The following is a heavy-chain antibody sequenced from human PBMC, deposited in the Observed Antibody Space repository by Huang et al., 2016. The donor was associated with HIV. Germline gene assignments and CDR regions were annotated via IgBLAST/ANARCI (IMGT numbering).Heavy chain of an antibody. D-gene: IGHD3-22*01. Sequence: EVQLVESGGGLVKPGGSLRLSCAASGFTFSKAWMSWVRQVPGKGLEWVGRIKSKTDGGTTDYTEPVKGRFTISRDDSRNTLYLQMNSLKTEDTAVYYCTTHLDYYDSSGYYFGNYWGQGTLVTVSS. CDR1: GFTFSKAW. V-gene: IGHV3-15*01. CDR2: IKSKTDGGTT. CDR3: TTHLDYYDSSGYYFGNY. J-gene: IGHJ4*02.